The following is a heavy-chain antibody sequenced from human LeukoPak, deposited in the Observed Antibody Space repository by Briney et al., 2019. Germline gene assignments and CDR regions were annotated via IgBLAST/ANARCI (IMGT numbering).Heavy chain of an antibody. CDR1: GASLSSYY. CDR2: IYYIGST. V-gene: IGHV4-59*01. CDR3: ARGPPVLRYFDWLSEWPNNNYGMDV. D-gene: IGHD3-9*01. J-gene: IGHJ6*02. Sequence: SETLSLTCTVSGASLSSYYWSWIRQPPGKVLEWIGYIYYIGSTNYNTSLKSRVTISVDTSKNQFSLKLSSVTAADAAVYYCARGPPVLRYFDWLSEWPNNNYGMDVWGQGTTVTVSS.